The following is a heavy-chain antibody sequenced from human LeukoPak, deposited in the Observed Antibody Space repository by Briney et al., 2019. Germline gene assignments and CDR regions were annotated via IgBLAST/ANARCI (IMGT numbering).Heavy chain of an antibody. CDR1: GFTFNDHY. V-gene: IGHV3-72*01. J-gene: IGHJ4*02. D-gene: IGHD5-24*01. Sequence: GGSLILSCAASGFTFNDHYMDWVRQAPGKGLEWVGRTRNKANSFTTEYAASVRGRFTISRDDSKNSLCLQMNSLKTEDTAVYYCARGDDYNRRSFDYWGQGTLVTVSS. CDR2: TRNKANSFTT. CDR3: ARGDDYNRRSFDY.